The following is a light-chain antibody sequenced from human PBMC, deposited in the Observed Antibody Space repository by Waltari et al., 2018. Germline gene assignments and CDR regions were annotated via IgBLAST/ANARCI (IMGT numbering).Light chain of an antibody. Sequence: DVVMTQSPLSLPITPGQPASISCRSSQSLVHSDGKTYLSWYHQKPGQPPRRLIYQVSNRDSGVPDRFSGSGAGTDFTLIISRVEAEDVGLYYCIQGTHLPYSFGQGTKVEIK. J-gene: IGKJ2*03. V-gene: IGKV2-30*02. CDR1: QSLVHSDGKTY. CDR3: IQGTHLPYS. CDR2: QVS.